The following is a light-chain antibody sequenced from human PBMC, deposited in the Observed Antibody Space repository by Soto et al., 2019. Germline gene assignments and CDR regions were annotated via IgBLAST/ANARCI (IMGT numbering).Light chain of an antibody. J-gene: IGLJ2*01. CDR1: SSNIGSNT. Sequence: QSVLTQPPSASGTPGQRVTISCSGSSSNIGSNTVNWYQQLPGTAPKLLIYSNNQRPSGVPDRFSGSKSGTSVSLAISGLQSEEEADYYCAAWDDSLKVVFGGGTKLTVL. CDR3: AAWDDSLKVV. V-gene: IGLV1-44*01. CDR2: SNN.